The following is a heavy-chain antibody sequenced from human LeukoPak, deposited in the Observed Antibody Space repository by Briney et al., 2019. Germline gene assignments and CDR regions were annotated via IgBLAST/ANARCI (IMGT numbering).Heavy chain of an antibody. CDR2: IPYDGSNK. CDR1: GFTFSSYG. CDR3: AKDLLGSGSYFPGADY. J-gene: IGHJ4*02. D-gene: IGHD3-10*01. V-gene: IGHV3-30*02. Sequence: GGSLRLSCAASGFTFSSYGMHWVRQAPGKGLEWVAFIPYDGSNKYYADSVKGRFTISRDNSKNTLYPQMNSLRTEDTAVYYCAKDLLGSGSYFPGADYWGQGTLVTVSS.